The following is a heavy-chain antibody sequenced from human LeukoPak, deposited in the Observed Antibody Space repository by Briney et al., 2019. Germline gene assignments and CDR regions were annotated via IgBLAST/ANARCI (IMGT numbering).Heavy chain of an antibody. J-gene: IGHJ4*02. CDR2: IYYSGNT. V-gene: IGHV4-39*02. CDR3: AREGRCSGGSCYNGFDY. D-gene: IGHD2-15*01. Sequence: SETLSLTCTVSGDSISSSSSYWGWIRQPPGKGLEWIGSIYYSGNTYYNTSLKSRVTISVDTSKNQFSLKLNSVTAADTAVYYCAREGRCSGGSCYNGFDYWGQGTLVTVSS. CDR1: GDSISSSSSY.